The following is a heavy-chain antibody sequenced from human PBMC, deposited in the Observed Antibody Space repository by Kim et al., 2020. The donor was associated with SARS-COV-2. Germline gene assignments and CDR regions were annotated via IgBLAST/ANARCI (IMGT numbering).Heavy chain of an antibody. J-gene: IGHJ6*02. V-gene: IGHV5-51*01. CDR2: IYPGDSDT. Sequence: GESLKISCKGSGYSFTSYWIGWVRQMPGKGLEWMGIIYPGDSDTRYSPSFQGQVTISADKSISTAYLQWSSLKASDTAMYYCASFTVRGVRSYGMDVWGQGTTVTVSS. CDR1: GYSFTSYW. CDR3: ASFTVRGVRSYGMDV. D-gene: IGHD3-10*01.